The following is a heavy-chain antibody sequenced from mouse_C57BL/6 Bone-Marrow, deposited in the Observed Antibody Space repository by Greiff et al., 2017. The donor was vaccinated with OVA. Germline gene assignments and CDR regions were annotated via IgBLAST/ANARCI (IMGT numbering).Heavy chain of an antibody. Sequence: EVQLQQSGAELVRPGASVKLSCTASGFNIKDDYMHWVKQRPEQGLEWIGWIDPENGDTEYASKFQGKATITADTSSNTAYLQLSSLTSEDTAVYYCTFDGYYFDYGGQGTTLTVSS. J-gene: IGHJ2*01. CDR3: TFDGYYFDY. CDR1: GFNIKDDY. CDR2: IDPENGDT. D-gene: IGHD2-3*01. V-gene: IGHV14-4*01.